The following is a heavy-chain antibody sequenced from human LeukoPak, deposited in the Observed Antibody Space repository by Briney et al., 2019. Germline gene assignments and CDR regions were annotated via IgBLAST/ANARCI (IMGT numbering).Heavy chain of an antibody. V-gene: IGHV4-30-2*01. Sequence: PSETLSLTCAVSGGSISSGGYSWSWIRQPPGKGLEWIGYIYHSGSTYYNPSLKSRVTISVDRSKNQFSLKLSSVTAADTAVYYCARQRYYYGSGSPRHWFDPWGQGILVTVSS. J-gene: IGHJ5*02. D-gene: IGHD3-10*01. CDR3: ARQRYYYGSGSPRHWFDP. CDR2: IYHSGST. CDR1: GGSISSGGYS.